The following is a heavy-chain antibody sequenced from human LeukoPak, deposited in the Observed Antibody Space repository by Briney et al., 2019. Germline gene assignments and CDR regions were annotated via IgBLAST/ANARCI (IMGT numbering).Heavy chain of an antibody. CDR2: INPNSCGT. V-gene: IGHV1-2*02. D-gene: IGHD6-13*01. Sequence: GASVKVSCKASGYTFTGYYMHWVRQAPGQGLEWMGWINPNSCGTNYAQKLQGRVTMTRDTSISTAYMALSRLRSDDTGVYYCARADSSSWPSWAYSSMGPYYWGQGTLVTVSS. J-gene: IGHJ4*02. CDR1: GYTFTGYY. CDR3: ARADSSSWPSWAYSSMGPYY.